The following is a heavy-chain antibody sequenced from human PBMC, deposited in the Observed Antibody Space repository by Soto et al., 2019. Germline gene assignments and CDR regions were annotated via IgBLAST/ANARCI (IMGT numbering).Heavy chain of an antibody. CDR3: TTDSYITSIIVRFDY. CDR1: GFTFSNAW. J-gene: IGHJ4*01. V-gene: IGHV3-15*07. D-gene: IGHD3-22*01. Sequence: GSLRLSCAASGFTFSNAWINWVRQAPGKGLEWVGRVKSKNDGGTTDFAAPVKGRFAISRDDSKNMVYLEMNSLQTEDTAIYYCTTDSYITSIIVRFDYWGHGTVVTVSS. CDR2: VKSKNDGGTT.